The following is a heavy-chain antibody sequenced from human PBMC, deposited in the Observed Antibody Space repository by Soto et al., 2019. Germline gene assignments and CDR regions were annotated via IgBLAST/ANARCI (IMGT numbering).Heavy chain of an antibody. Sequence: QVQLQESGPGLVKPSETLSLTCTVSGGSVSSGNYFWSWIRQPPGKGLEWIGYISYSGSTNYNPPLKSRVTISVDTSKHQFSLKLSSVTAAGTAVYYCARVPGNPSYNGMDVWGQGTTVTVSS. J-gene: IGHJ6*02. CDR1: GGSVSSGNYF. CDR3: ARVPGNPSYNGMDV. V-gene: IGHV4-61*01. CDR2: ISYSGST.